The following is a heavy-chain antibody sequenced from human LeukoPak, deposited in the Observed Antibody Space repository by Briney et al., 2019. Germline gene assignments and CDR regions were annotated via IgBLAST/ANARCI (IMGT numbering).Heavy chain of an antibody. CDR2: IYSGGST. J-gene: IGHJ4*02. CDR3: ARGITMVRGVFDY. CDR1: AFTVSSNY. V-gene: IGHV3-66*01. Sequence: GGSMRLSCAASAFTVSSNYMSWVRQAPGKGMEWVSVIYSGGSTYYADSVKGRFTISRDNSKNTLYLQMNSLRAEDTAVYYCARGITMVRGVFDYWGQGTLVTVSS. D-gene: IGHD3-10*01.